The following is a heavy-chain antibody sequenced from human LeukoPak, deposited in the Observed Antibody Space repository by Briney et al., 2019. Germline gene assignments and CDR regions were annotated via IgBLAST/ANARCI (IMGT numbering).Heavy chain of an antibody. Sequence: GESLKISCKGSGYSFTSYWIGWVRQMPGKGLEWMGIIYPGDSDTRYSPSFQGQVTISADKSISTAYPQWSSLKASDTAMYYCAGGYCSGGSCYWFDPWGQGTLVTVSS. J-gene: IGHJ5*02. CDR3: AGGYCSGGSCYWFDP. CDR1: GYSFTSYW. D-gene: IGHD2-15*01. V-gene: IGHV5-51*03. CDR2: IYPGDSDT.